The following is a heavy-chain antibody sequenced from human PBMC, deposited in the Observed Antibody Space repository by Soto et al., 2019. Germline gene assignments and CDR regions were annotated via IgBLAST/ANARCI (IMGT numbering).Heavy chain of an antibody. D-gene: IGHD3-10*01. CDR3: ARVSLLWFGDPIKGWFDP. CDR2: IYHSGST. V-gene: IGHV4-30-2*01. CDR1: GGSFSGYS. J-gene: IGHJ5*02. Sequence: SETLSLTCAVYGGSFSGYSWSWIRQPPGKGLEWIGYIYHSGSTYYNPSLKSRVTISVDRSKNQFSLKLSSVTAADTAVYYCARVSLLWFGDPIKGWFDPWGQGTLVTVPQ.